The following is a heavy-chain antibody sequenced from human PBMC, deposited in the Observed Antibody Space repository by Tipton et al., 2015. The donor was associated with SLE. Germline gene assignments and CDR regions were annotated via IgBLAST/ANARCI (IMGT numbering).Heavy chain of an antibody. Sequence: TLSLTCTVSGVSITSGGSYWSWIRQHPGKGLEWIGYIYYRGTTSYNPSLKSPVIMSMDTSKNQFSLNLSSVTAADTAVYYCASHRPPHCNGGSCFSVWGQGALVTVSS. CDR3: ASHRPPHCNGGSCFSV. V-gene: IGHV4-31*01. D-gene: IGHD2-15*01. CDR1: GVSITSGGSY. J-gene: IGHJ4*02. CDR2: IYYRGTT.